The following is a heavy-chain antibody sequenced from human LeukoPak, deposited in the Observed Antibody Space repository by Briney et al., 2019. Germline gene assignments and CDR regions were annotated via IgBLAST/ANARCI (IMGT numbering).Heavy chain of an antibody. J-gene: IGHJ4*02. V-gene: IGHV3-20*04. CDR1: VSTSDDYG. CDR2: FNWNGGST. CDR3: ARDVSSGLYSDY. Sequence: PAGSLRLSCPAAVSTSDDYGMSWVRQAPGKGLEWVSGFNWNGGSTGYADSVKGRFTISRDNAKNSLYLQMSSLRAEDTALYYCARDVSSGLYSDYWGQGTLVTVSS. D-gene: IGHD6-19*01.